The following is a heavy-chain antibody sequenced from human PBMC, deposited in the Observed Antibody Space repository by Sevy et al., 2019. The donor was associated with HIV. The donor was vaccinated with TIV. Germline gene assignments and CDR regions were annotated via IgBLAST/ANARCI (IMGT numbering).Heavy chain of an antibody. CDR1: GFIFKSYG. D-gene: IGHD4-17*01. Sequence: GGSLRLSCAASGFIFKSYGMHWVRQAPGKGLEWVTFIRNDGSTKYYADSVRGRFTASRENSKNTLYLQMNSLGPEDTAVYYCVKGPHPAVTTSYALDVWGQGTTVTVSS. J-gene: IGHJ6*02. CDR2: IRNDGSTK. V-gene: IGHV3-30*02. CDR3: VKGPHPAVTTSYALDV.